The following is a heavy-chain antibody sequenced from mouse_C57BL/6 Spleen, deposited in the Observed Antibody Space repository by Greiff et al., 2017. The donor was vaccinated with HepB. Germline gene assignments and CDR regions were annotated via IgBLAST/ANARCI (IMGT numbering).Heavy chain of an antibody. CDR3: ARDGLLWFAY. CDR2: ISYDGSN. V-gene: IGHV3-6*01. CDR1: GYSITSGYY. J-gene: IGHJ3*01. D-gene: IGHD3-1*01. Sequence: EVKLVESGPGLVKPSQSLSLTCSVTGYSITSGYYWNWIRQFPGNKLEWMGYISYDGSNNYNPSLKNRISITRDTSKNQFFLKLNSVTTEDTATYYCARDGLLWFAYWGQGTLVTVSA.